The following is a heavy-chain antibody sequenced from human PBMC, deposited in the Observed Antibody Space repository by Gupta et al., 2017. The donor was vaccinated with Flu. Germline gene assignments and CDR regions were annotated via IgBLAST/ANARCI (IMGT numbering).Heavy chain of an antibody. D-gene: IGHD3-10*01. CDR2: MSWNSGTI. CDR1: GFTFDDYA. V-gene: IGHV3-9*01. Sequence: EVQLVESGGGLVQPGRSRRLSCAASGFTFDDYAMHWARQGPGKGLEWVSGMSWNSGTIAYADSVKGRFTISRDDAKKSLYLEMNSLRAEDTALYYCVKDIGSGSDGPHAGEYGLDVWGQGTMVTVSS. J-gene: IGHJ6*02. CDR3: VKDIGSGSDGPHAGEYGLDV.